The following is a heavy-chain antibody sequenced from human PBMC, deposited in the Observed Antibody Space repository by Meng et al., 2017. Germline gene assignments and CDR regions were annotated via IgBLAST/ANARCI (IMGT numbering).Heavy chain of an antibody. CDR3: ARGSYSFDS. D-gene: IGHD1-26*01. J-gene: IGHJ4*02. CDR2: AYYRSKWYH. Sequence: QIQLQQSGPGLVKPSQTLSLICAISGDSVSSNSAAWNWIRQSPSRGLEWLGRAYYRSKWYHDYAESVKSRISIDPDTSKNQFSLQLRSVTPEDSAVYYCARGSYSFDSWGQRTLVTASS. V-gene: IGHV6-1*01. CDR1: GDSVSSNSAA.